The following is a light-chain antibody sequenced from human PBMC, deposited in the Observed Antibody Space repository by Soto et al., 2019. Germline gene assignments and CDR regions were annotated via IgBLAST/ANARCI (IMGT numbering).Light chain of an antibody. J-gene: IGKJ1*01. CDR1: QSISSW. CDR3: QQYKSYFRT. V-gene: IGKV1-5*03. Sequence: DIQMTQSPSTLSASVGDRVTITCRASQSISSWLAWYQQKPGKAPNLLIYEASSLESGVPSRFRGSGSGTEFTLTISSLQTDDFGTYYCQQYKSYFRTFGQVNKVEIK. CDR2: EAS.